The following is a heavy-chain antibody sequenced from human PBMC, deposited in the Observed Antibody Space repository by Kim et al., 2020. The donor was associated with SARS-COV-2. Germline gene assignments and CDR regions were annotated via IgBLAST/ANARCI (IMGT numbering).Heavy chain of an antibody. CDR3: ARAAIVGATGGWFDP. J-gene: IGHJ5*02. D-gene: IGHD1-26*01. Sequence: GGSLRLSCAASGFTFSSYAMHWVRQAPGKGLEWVAVISYDGSNKYYVDSVKGRFTISRDNSKNTLYLQMNSLRAEDTAVYYCARAAIVGATGGWFDPWGQGTLVTVSS. V-gene: IGHV3-30*04. CDR1: GFTFSSYA. CDR2: ISYDGSNK.